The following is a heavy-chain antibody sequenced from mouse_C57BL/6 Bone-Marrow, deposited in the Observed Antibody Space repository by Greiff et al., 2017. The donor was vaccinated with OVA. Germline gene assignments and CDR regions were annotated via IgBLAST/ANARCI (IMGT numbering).Heavy chain of an antibody. V-gene: IGHV1-7*01. J-gene: IGHJ1*03. CDR3: ARWGYGWYFDV. Sequence: VQGVESGAELAKPGASVKLSCKASGYTFTSYWMHWVKQRPGQGLEWIGYINPSSGYTKYNQKFKDKATLTADKSSSTAYMQLSSLTYEDSAVYYCARWGYGWYFDVWGTGTTVTVSS. CDR2: INPSSGYT. D-gene: IGHD3-1*01. CDR1: GYTFTSYW.